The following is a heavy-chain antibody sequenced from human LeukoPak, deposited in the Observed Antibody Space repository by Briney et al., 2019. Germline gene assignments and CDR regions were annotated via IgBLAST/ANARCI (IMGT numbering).Heavy chain of an antibody. CDR1: GFTFSSFY. Sequence: GGSLRLSCVASGFTFSSFYMSWVRQVPGKGLEWVANIKQDGSEKYYVDSVKGRFTISRDNAQNSLYLQMNSLRAEDTALYYCARGKGLDYWGQGTLVTVSS. CDR3: ARGKGLDY. CDR2: IKQDGSEK. V-gene: IGHV3-7*02. J-gene: IGHJ4*02.